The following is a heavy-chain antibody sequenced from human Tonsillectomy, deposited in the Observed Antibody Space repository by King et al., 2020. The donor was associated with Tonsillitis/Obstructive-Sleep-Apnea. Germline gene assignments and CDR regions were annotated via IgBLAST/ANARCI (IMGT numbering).Heavy chain of an antibody. CDR3: ARGSVLYYYMDV. CDR1: GGSFSGYY. Sequence: VQLQQWGAGLLKPSETLSLTCAVYGGSFSGYYWGWIRQPPGKGLEWIGEINHSGSTNYNPSLKSRVTISVDTSKNQFSLKLSSVTAADTAVYYCARGSVLYYYMDVWGKGTTVTVSS. J-gene: IGHJ6*03. V-gene: IGHV4-34*01. D-gene: IGHD1-1*01. CDR2: INHSGST.